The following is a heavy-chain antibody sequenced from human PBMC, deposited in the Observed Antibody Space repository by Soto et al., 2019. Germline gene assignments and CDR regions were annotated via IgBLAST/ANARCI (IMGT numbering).Heavy chain of an antibody. J-gene: IGHJ6*02. D-gene: IGHD3-16*01. CDR3: GRTLSFTLRFYYDGMDA. Sequence: GESLKISFQGSGYSFASYWICWGRQMPVKDLEWMGIIYPGDSDTRYSPSFQGQVNISADKYLRTAYLQWTSLNASYTALYYCGRTLSFTLRFYYDGMDAWGQGTTVTVSS. V-gene: IGHV5-51*01. CDR1: GYSFASYW. CDR2: IYPGDSDT.